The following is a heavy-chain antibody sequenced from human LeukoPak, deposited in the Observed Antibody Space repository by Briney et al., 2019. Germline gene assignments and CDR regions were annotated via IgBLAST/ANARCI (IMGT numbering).Heavy chain of an antibody. D-gene: IGHD3-22*01. CDR2: TSYDGSNK. CDR1: GFIFSNYG. Sequence: GGSLRLSCAASGFIFSNYGTHWVRQAPGKGLEWVAVTSYDGSNKYYADSVKGRFTISRDNSKNTLYVQMNSPRAEDTAVYYCAKDMRRFDSRGTYAIDVWGRGTMVTVSS. J-gene: IGHJ3*01. CDR3: AKDMRRFDSRGTYAIDV. V-gene: IGHV3-30*18.